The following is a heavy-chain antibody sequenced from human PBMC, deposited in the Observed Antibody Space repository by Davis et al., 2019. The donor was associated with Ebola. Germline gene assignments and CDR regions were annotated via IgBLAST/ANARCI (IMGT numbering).Heavy chain of an antibody. Sequence: GESLKISCAASGFTFSSYAMSWVRQAPGKGLEWVSAISGSGGSTYYADSVKGRFTISRDNSKNTLYLQMNSLRAEDTAVYYCARGRGMIVVPRFWFDPWGQGTLVTVSS. CDR1: GFTFSSYA. CDR2: ISGSGGST. V-gene: IGHV3-23*01. CDR3: ARGRGMIVVPRFWFDP. J-gene: IGHJ5*02. D-gene: IGHD3-22*01.